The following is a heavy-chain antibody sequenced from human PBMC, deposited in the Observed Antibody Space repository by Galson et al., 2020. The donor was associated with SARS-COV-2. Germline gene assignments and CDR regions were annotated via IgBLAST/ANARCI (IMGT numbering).Heavy chain of an antibody. V-gene: IGHV6-1*01. CDR1: GDSVTRNSVA. CDR2: TYFRVKWFT. CDR3: ASGLWNCGFDH. Sequence: ETSETLSLTCAISGDSVTRNSVAWNWIRQSPSRGLEWLGRTYFRVKWFTDYAVSVKGRITINPDTSKNQFYLQLNSVTPDDTAVYYCASGLWNCGFDHWGEGALVFGSS. J-gene: IGHJ4*02. D-gene: IGHD1-7*01.